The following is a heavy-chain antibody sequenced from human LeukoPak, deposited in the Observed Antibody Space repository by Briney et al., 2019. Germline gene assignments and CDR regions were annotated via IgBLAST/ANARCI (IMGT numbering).Heavy chain of an antibody. Sequence: GGSLRLSCAASGFTFSSYGMHWVRQAPGKGLEWVAVIWYDGSSKYYADSVKGRLTISRDNSKNTLYLQMNSLRAEDTAVYYCAKDTAHRGRSGYYPSFVDYWGQGTLVTVSS. CDR3: AKDTAHRGRSGYYPSFVDY. V-gene: IGHV3-33*06. CDR2: IWYDGSSK. CDR1: GFTFSSYG. J-gene: IGHJ4*02. D-gene: IGHD3-3*01.